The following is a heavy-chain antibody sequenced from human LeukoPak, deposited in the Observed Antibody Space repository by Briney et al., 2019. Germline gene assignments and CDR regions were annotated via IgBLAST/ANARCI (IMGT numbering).Heavy chain of an antibody. Sequence: GGSLRLSCAASGFTLSSFTMNWVRQAPGKGLEWISYISSSSSTIYYADSVKGRFTVSRDNAKNSLYLQMNSLRAEDTAVYYCARDWVVGAFDYWGQGTLVTVSS. CDR3: ARDWVVGAFDY. CDR1: GFTLSSFT. D-gene: IGHD1-26*01. V-gene: IGHV3-48*04. CDR2: ISSSSSTI. J-gene: IGHJ4*02.